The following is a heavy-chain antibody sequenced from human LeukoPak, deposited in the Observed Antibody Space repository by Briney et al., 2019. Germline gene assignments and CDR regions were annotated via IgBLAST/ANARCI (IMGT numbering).Heavy chain of an antibody. CDR3: AKDSQYSSTWGSYV. V-gene: IGHV3-23*01. Sequence: GGSLRLSCAASGLTFSNYAMSWVRQAPGKGLEWVSAVSGNGGTTYYADSVKGRFTISRDNSKNTLHLQMNSLRAEDTAVYYCAKDSQYSSTWGSYVWGKGTTVTVSS. CDR2: VSGNGGTT. D-gene: IGHD6-13*01. CDR1: GLTFSNYA. J-gene: IGHJ6*04.